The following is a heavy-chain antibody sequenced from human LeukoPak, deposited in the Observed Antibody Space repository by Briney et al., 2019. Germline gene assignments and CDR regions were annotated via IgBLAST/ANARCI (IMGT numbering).Heavy chain of an antibody. V-gene: IGHV3-30*02. D-gene: IGHD1-14*01. CDR2: IRYDGSNK. CDR1: GFPFSSYA. CDR3: ARDRNQYETPFYYYYYMDV. J-gene: IGHJ6*03. Sequence: GGSLRLSCAASGFPFSSYAMSWVRQAPGKGLEWVAFIRYDGSNKYYTDSVKGRFIISRDNSKNTLYLQMNSLRAEDTAVYYCARDRNQYETPFYYYYYMDVWGKGTTVTVSS.